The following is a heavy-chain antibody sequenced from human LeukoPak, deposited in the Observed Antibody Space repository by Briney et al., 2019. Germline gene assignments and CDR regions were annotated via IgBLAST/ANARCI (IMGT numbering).Heavy chain of an antibody. D-gene: IGHD3-10*01. V-gene: IGHV1-8*01. CDR2: MNPNSGNT. J-gene: IGHJ4*02. CDR1: GYTFTSYD. Sequence: ASVKVSCKASGYTFTSYDINWVRQATGQGLEWMGWMNPNSGNTGYAQKFQGRVTMARNTSISTAYMELSSLRSEDTAVYYCARPTTMVRGVTTMAYWGQGTLVTVSS. CDR3: ARPTTMVRGVTTMAY.